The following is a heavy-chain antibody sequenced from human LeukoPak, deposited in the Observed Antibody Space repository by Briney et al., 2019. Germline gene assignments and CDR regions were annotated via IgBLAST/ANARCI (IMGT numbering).Heavy chain of an antibody. D-gene: IGHD3-22*01. V-gene: IGHV4-61*08. CDR2: IYYSGST. CDR3: ARDRGWYYDSSGYYYYYGMDV. J-gene: IGHJ6*02. CDR1: GGSISSGGYY. Sequence: SETLSLTCTVSGGSISSGGYYWSWIRQHPGKGLEWIGYIYYSGSTNYNPSLKSRVTISVDTSKNQFSLKLSSVTAADTAVYYCARDRGWYYDSSGYYYYYGMDVWGQGTTVTVSS.